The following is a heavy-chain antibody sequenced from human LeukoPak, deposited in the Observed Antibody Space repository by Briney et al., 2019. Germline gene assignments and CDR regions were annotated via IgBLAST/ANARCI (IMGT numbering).Heavy chain of an antibody. D-gene: IGHD6-13*01. CDR3: AKNPWAAAAKDWFDP. CDR2: ISGNGGHT. J-gene: IGHJ5*02. V-gene: IGHV3-23*01. CDR1: GFTFSTYA. Sequence: GGSLRLSCAASGFTFSTYAMSWVRQAPGKGLEWVSAISGNGGHTYYADSVKGRFTISRDSSKNTLYLQMSSLRADDTAVYYCAKNPWAAAAKDWFDPWGQGTLVTVSS.